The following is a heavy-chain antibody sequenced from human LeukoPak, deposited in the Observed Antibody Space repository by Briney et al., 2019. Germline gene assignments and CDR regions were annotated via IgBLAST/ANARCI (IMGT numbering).Heavy chain of an antibody. J-gene: IGHJ6*02. V-gene: IGHV4-34*01. D-gene: IGHD2-15*01. CDR1: GGSFIGYY. CDR3: ARFCSVFLRPSYYYCYGIDV. CDR2: INHSGST. Sequence: SETLSLTCAVYGGSFIGYYWSWIRQPPGKGLEWIGEINHSGSTNYNPSLKSRVTISVDTSKNQSSLNLSSLTASDTAVYYRARFCSVFLRPSYYYCYGIDVWGQGTTVTVSS.